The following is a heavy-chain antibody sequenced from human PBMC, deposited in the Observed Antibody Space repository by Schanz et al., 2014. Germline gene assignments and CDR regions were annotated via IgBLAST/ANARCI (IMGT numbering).Heavy chain of an antibody. CDR2: ISSYNPNT. V-gene: IGHV1-18*04. CDR1: GYTFTNFG. D-gene: IGHD1-26*01. CDR3: ARGSGELLGFGY. J-gene: IGHJ4*02. Sequence: QVQLVQSGAEVKKPGASVKVSCKASGYTFTNFGISWVRQAPGQGLEWMGWISSYNPNTMSTQKFQGRVTMTTDTSTSTAYMELRSLSSDDTAVYYCARGSGELLGFGYWGQGTLVSVSS.